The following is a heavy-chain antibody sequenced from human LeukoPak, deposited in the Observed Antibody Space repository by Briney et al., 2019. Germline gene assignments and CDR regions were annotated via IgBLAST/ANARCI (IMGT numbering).Heavy chain of an antibody. CDR2: IYFTAIT. D-gene: IGHD1-14*01. V-gene: IGHV4-39*01. J-gene: IGHJ3*02. CDR1: GGSATSSDYY. CDR3: ARHPSSTTAFDI. Sequence: SETLSLTCTVSGGSATSSDYYWGWIRQPPGMGLEWIVSIYFTAITYYTPSLTGPLSISVHTYNNRLSLRLSSVTAADTAVYYCARHPSSTTAFDIWGQGTLVTVSS.